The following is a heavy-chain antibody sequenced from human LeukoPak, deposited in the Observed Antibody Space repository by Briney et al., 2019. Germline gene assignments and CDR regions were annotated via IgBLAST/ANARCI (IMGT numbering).Heavy chain of an antibody. J-gene: IGHJ3*02. CDR3: ARDPYRRIAVAGLDDAFDI. CDR1: GGSISSNSYY. CDR2: IYYGGGT. D-gene: IGHD6-19*01. Sequence: PSETLSLTCTVSGGSISSNSYYWGWIRQPPGKGLEWIGTIYYGGGTYFNPSLKSRLTISVDTSKNQFSLKLSSVTAADTAVYYCARDPYRRIAVAGLDDAFDIWGQGTMVTVSS. V-gene: IGHV4-39*07.